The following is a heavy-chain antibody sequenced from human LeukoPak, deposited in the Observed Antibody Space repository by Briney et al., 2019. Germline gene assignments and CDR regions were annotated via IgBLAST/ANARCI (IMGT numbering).Heavy chain of an antibody. Sequence: AASVKVSCTASGYTFTSYAMNWVRQAPGQGLEWMGWINTNTGNPTYAQGFTGRFVFSLDTSVSTACLQISSLKAEDTAVYYCARGPRYCSSTSCYILASWGQGTLVTVSS. J-gene: IGHJ5*02. V-gene: IGHV7-4-1*02. CDR1: GYTFTSYA. CDR2: INTNTGNP. CDR3: ARGPRYCSSTSCYILAS. D-gene: IGHD2-2*02.